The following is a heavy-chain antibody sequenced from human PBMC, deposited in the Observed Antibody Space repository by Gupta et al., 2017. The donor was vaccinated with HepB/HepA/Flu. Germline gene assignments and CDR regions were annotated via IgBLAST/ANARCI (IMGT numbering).Heavy chain of an antibody. CDR3: ARVSTGYSSSGYKGAGYGMDV. V-gene: IGHV1-18*01. Sequence: QVQLVQSGAEVKKPGASVKVSCKASGYTFTSYGISWVRQAPGQGLEWMGWISAYNGNTNYAQKLQGRVTMTTDTSTSTAYMELRSLRSDDTAVYYCARVSTGYSSSGYKGAGYGMDVWGQGTTVTVSS. CDR1: GYTFTSYG. CDR2: ISAYNGNT. J-gene: IGHJ6*02. D-gene: IGHD6-13*01.